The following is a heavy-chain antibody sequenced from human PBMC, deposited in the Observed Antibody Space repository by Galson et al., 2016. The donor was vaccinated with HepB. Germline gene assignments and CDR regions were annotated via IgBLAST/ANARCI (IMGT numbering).Heavy chain of an antibody. D-gene: IGHD1-7*01. CDR1: GFSFSSYG. CDR2: IWYDGSNK. J-gene: IGHJ6*02. CDR3: AREIWNSAYYHGMDV. Sequence: SLRLSCAASGFSFSSYGMHWVRQAPGKGLERVAVIWYDGSNKNYADSVKGRFTISRDNSKNTLYLQMNSLRAEDTAVYYCAREIWNSAYYHGMDVWGQGTTVTVSS. V-gene: IGHV3-33*01.